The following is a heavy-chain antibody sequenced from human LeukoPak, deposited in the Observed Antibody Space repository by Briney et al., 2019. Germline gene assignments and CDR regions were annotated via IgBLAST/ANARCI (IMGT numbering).Heavy chain of an antibody. CDR3: ARGLVGTTGEQNWFGP. CDR2: IYTSGST. V-gene: IGHV4-4*07. CDR1: AGSISSYY. J-gene: IGHJ5*02. D-gene: IGHD1-26*01. Sequence: PSETLSLTCIVSAGSISSYYWSWIRQPAGKGLEWIGRIYTSGSTNYNPSLKSRVTISVDKSKNQFSLKLSSVTAADTAVYYCARGLVGTTGEQNWFGPWGQGTLVTVSS.